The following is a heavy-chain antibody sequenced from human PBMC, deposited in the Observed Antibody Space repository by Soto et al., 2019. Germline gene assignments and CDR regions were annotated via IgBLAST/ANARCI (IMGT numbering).Heavy chain of an antibody. J-gene: IGHJ4*02. CDR3: ARHGAIAVAGLSYYFDY. CDR1: GGSISSSSYY. Sequence: QLQLQESGPGLVKPSETLSLTCTVSGGSISSSSYYWGWIRQPPGKGLEWIGSIYYSGSTYYNPSLKSRVTISVDTSKNQFSLKLSSVTAADTAVYYCARHGAIAVAGLSYYFDYWGQGTLVTVSS. D-gene: IGHD6-19*01. V-gene: IGHV4-39*01. CDR2: IYYSGST.